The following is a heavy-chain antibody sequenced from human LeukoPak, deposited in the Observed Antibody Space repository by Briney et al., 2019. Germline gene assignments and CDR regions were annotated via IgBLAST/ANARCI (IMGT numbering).Heavy chain of an antibody. J-gene: IGHJ4*02. D-gene: IGHD6-13*01. CDR1: GFTFSSYG. CDR2: ISYDGSNK. Sequence: GGSLRLSCEASGFTFSSYGMHWVRQAPGKGLEWVAVISYDGSNKYYADSVKGRFTISRDNSKNTLYLQMNSLRAEDTAVYYCAKIAAAFDYWGQGTLVTVSS. CDR3: AKIAAAFDY. V-gene: IGHV3-30*18.